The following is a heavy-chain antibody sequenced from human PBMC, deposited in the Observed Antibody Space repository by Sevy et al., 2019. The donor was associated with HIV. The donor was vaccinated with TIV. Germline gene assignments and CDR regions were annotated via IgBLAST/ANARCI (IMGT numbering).Heavy chain of an antibody. CDR3: AKDRDYYDSTPLFDH. Sequence: AGSLRLSCAASGFTFSSYAMSWVRQAPGKALEWVSAIGGSGGSTYYADSVKGRFTISRDNSKNTLYLQMNSLRAEDTAVYYCAKDRDYYDSTPLFDHWGQGTLVTVSS. CDR1: GFTFSSYA. J-gene: IGHJ4*02. CDR2: IGGSGGST. V-gene: IGHV3-23*01. D-gene: IGHD3-22*01.